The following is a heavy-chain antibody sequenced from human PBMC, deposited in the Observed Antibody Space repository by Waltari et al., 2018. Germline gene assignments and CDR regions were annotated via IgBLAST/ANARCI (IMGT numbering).Heavy chain of an antibody. J-gene: IGHJ4*02. CDR2: ISYDGRNK. D-gene: IGHD1-26*01. CDR3: ARVHRGSYVGVWPPVY. CDR1: GFTFSSYA. V-gene: IGHV3-30*04. Sequence: QVQLVESGGGVVQPGRSLRLSCAASGFTFSSYAMHWVRQAPGKGLEWVAVISYDGRNKYYADAVKGRFTISRDNSKNTLYLQMNSLRAEDTAVYYCARVHRGSYVGVWPPVYWGQGTLVTVSS.